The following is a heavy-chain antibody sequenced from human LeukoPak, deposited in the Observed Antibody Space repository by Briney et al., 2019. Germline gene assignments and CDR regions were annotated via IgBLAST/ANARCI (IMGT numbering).Heavy chain of an antibody. V-gene: IGHV7-4-1*02. Sequence: ASVRVSCKASGYTFSSHAMIGVRQAPGQGCEWMGWINTNTGNPRYGQGFTGRFVFSLDTSVSTAYLQISSLKAEDTAVYYCARTIAVAGYMDAGGKGTTVTVSS. J-gene: IGHJ6*03. D-gene: IGHD6-19*01. CDR3: ARTIAVAGYMDA. CDR1: GYTFSSHA. CDR2: INTNTGNP.